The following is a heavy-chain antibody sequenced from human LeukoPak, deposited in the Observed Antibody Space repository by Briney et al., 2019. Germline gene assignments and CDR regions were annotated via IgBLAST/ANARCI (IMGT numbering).Heavy chain of an antibody. CDR1: GFPFSAYS. J-gene: IGHJ4*02. CDR3: AKAYYDSSGYSYYLDY. V-gene: IGHV3-21*01. CDR2: ISGSSNYM. D-gene: IGHD3-22*01. Sequence: GGSLRLSCAASGFPFSAYSMNWVRQAPGKGLEWVSSISGSSNYMYYADSVKGRFTISRDNAKNSLYLQMNSLRAEDTAVYYCAKAYYDSSGYSYYLDYWGQGTLVTVSS.